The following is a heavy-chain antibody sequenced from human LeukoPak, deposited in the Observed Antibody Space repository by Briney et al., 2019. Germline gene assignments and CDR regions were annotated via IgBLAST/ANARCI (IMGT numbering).Heavy chain of an antibody. J-gene: IGHJ4*02. CDR3: AKDGVGATSLDC. V-gene: IGHV3-33*06. CDR1: GFTFSRYG. CDR2: IWHDGSYE. D-gene: IGHD1-26*01. Sequence: GGSLRLSCAASGFTFSRYGMHWVRQAPGKGLEWVAVIWHDGSYEYYADSVKGRFTISRDSSKNTLYPQMNSLRAEDTAVYYCAKDGVGATSLDCWGQGTLVTASS.